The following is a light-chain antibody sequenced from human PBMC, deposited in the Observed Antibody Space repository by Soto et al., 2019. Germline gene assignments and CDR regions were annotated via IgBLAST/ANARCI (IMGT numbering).Light chain of an antibody. CDR1: RSNIGAGYD. J-gene: IGLJ1*01. CDR2: GNT. Sequence: QLVLTQPPSVSGAPGRRVTISCTGSRSNIGAGYDVHWYRQLPGTAPKLLIYGNTNRPSGVPDRFSGSKSGTSASLAITRLQAEDEADYYCQSYDSSLSAYVFGTGTKLTVL. V-gene: IGLV1-40*01. CDR3: QSYDSSLSAYV.